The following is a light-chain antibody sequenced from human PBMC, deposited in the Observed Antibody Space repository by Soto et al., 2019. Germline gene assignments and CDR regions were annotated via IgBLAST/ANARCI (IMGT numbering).Light chain of an antibody. J-gene: IGKJ1*01. CDR3: QQYNNWPRT. Sequence: EIVMTQSPATLSVSPGERATLSCRASQSVSSNLAWYQQKPGQAPRLLIYGASTRATGIPASFSGSGSGTEFTLTISSLQSEDFVVYDCQQYNNWPRTFGQGTKVEIK. V-gene: IGKV3-15*01. CDR2: GAS. CDR1: QSVSSN.